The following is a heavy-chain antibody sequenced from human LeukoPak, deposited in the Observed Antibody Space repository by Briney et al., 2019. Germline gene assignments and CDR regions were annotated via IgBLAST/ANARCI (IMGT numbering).Heavy chain of an antibody. CDR2: IKQDGSEK. Sequence: TGGSLRLSCAASGFTFSSYWMSWVRQAPGKGLEWVANIKQDGSEKYYVDSVKGRFTISRDNAKNSLYLQMNSLRAEDAAVYCCAREGPIRYFDWLSYFDYWGQGTLVTVSS. CDR1: GFTFSSYW. J-gene: IGHJ4*02. CDR3: AREGPIRYFDWLSYFDY. D-gene: IGHD3-9*01. V-gene: IGHV3-7*01.